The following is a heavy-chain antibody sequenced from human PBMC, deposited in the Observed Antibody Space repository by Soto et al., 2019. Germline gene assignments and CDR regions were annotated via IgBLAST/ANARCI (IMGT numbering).Heavy chain of an antibody. J-gene: IGHJ4*02. CDR3: TRAPFVVENAPTTFDY. CDR2: IRSKAYYGTT. CDR1: GFTFGGYA. D-gene: IGHD2-21*01. Sequence: GGSLRLSCSASGFTFGGYAMSWVRLAPGKGLELVGFIRSKAYYGTTEYAASVRGRFTISRDDSRSIAYLQMNSLKSEDTAVYFCTRAPFVVENAPTTFDYWGQGTPVTVSS. V-gene: IGHV3-49*04.